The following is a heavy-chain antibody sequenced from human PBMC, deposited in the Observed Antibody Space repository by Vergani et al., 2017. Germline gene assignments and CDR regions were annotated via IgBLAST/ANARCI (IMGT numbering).Heavy chain of an antibody. CDR2: IYYSGST. D-gene: IGHD3-10*01. Sequence: QVQLQESGPGLVKPSQTLSLTCTVSGGSISSYYWSWIRQPPGKGLEWIGYIYYSGSTNYNPSLKSRVTISVDTSKNQFSLKLRSVTAADTAVYYCARDRKRVRGVDYGMDVWGQGTTVTVSS. J-gene: IGHJ6*02. V-gene: IGHV4-59*12. CDR3: ARDRKRVRGVDYGMDV. CDR1: GGSISSYY.